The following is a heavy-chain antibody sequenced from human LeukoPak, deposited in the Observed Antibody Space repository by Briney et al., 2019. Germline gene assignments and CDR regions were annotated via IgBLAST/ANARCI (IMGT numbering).Heavy chain of an antibody. V-gene: IGHV4-39*01. CDR1: DGSISRTLYY. Sequence: SETLSLTCTVSDGSISRTLYYWGWIRQPPGKGLEWIVSISYSGSTYYNPSLKSRVTISVDTSKNQFSLRLNSVTATDTAMYYCARGPYSYDSSGCFDYWGQGALVTVSS. CDR2: ISYSGST. D-gene: IGHD3-22*01. CDR3: ARGPYSYDSSGCFDY. J-gene: IGHJ4*02.